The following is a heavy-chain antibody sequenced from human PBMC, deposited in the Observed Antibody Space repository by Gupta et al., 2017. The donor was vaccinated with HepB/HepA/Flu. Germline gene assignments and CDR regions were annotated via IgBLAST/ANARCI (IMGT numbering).Heavy chain of an antibody. Sequence: QVQLPESCPGLVTPSETLSLTCTVSGGSISSSYWSWIRQTPGKGLEWTGYISYSGSTNDKPSLKSRATKSVDTSKHQFYLKLSSVTAADTAVYYCARRWSVSAVGIDAFDIWGQGTMVTVA. J-gene: IGHJ3*02. V-gene: IGHV4-59*08. CDR3: ARRWSVSAVGIDAFDI. CDR1: GGSISSSY. D-gene: IGHD1-26*01. CDR2: ISYSGST.